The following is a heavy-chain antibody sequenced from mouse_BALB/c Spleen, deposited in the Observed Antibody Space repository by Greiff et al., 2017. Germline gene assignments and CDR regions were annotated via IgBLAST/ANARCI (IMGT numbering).Heavy chain of an antibody. CDR3: ARHYYCSSYYAMDD. CDR1: GFTFSSYT. D-gene: IGHD1-1*01. J-gene: IGHJ4*01. V-gene: IGHV5-12-2*01. Sequence: EVKLVESGGGLVQPGGSLKLSCAASGFTFSSYTMSWVRQTPEKRLEWVAYISNGGGSTYYPDTVKGRFTISRYNAKNTLYLQMSSLKSADTAMYYCARHYYCSSYYAMDDWGQGTSVTVSA. CDR2: ISNGGGST.